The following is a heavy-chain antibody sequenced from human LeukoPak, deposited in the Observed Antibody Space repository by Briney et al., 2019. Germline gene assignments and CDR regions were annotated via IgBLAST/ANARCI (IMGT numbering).Heavy chain of an antibody. Sequence: ASVKVSCKTSGYTLTNNAITWVRQAPGQGLEWMGWIGTYSGNKNLAQKFQGRVTMTTDTPTSTAYMELKSLRSDDTAVYFCARGGSGAYCPDFWGQGTLVIVSS. CDR2: IGTYSGNK. CDR3: ARGGSGAYCPDF. D-gene: IGHD3-10*01. CDR1: GYTLTNNA. V-gene: IGHV1-18*01. J-gene: IGHJ4*02.